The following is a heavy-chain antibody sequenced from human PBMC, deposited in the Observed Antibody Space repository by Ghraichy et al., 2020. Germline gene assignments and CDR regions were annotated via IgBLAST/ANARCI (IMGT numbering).Heavy chain of an antibody. CDR2: ISAYNGNT. D-gene: IGHD6-19*01. CDR3: ASGSSGWLEDY. J-gene: IGHJ4*02. V-gene: IGHV1-18*01. CDR1: GYTFTSYG. Sequence: GESLNISCKASGYTFTSYGISWVRQAPGQGLEWMGWISAYNGNTNYAQKLQGRVTMTTDTSTSTAYMELRSLRSDDTAVYYCASGSSGWLEDYWGQGTLVTVSS.